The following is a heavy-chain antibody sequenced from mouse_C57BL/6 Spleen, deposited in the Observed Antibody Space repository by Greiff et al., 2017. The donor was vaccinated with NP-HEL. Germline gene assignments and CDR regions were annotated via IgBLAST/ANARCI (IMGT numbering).Heavy chain of an antibody. D-gene: IGHD1-1*01. J-gene: IGHJ4*01. V-gene: IGHV5-12*01. CDR3: ARHPHYYGSRSYAMDY. CDR1: GFTFSDYY. CDR2: ISNGGGSP. Sequence: EVKLVESGGGLVQPGGSLKLSCAASGFTFSDYYMYWVRQTPEKRLEWVAYISNGGGSPYYPDTVKGRFTISRDNAKNTLYLQMSRLKSEDTAMYYCARHPHYYGSRSYAMDYWGQGTSVTVSS.